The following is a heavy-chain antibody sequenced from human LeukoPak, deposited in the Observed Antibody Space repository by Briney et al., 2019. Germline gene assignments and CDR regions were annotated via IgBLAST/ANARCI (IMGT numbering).Heavy chain of an antibody. CDR1: GXSISSYY. V-gene: IGHV4-59*08. D-gene: IGHD5-18*01. Sequence: SETLSLTCTVSGXSISSYYWSWIRQPPGKGLEWIGYIYYSGSTNYNPSLKSRVTISVDTSKNQFSLKMSSVTAADTAVYYCARLNSLTAVDTAMAILDYWGQGTLVTVSS. CDR2: IYYSGST. CDR3: ARLNSLTAVDTAMAILDY. J-gene: IGHJ4*02.